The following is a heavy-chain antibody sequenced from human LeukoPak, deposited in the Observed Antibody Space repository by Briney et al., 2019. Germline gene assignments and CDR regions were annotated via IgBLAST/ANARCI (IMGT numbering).Heavy chain of an antibody. D-gene: IGHD3-22*01. CDR2: IYYSGST. CDR1: GGSINTYY. Sequence: PSETLSLTCTVSGGSINTYYWSWIRQPPGKGLEWIGYIYYSGSTNYNPSLKSRVTISLDTSKNQFSLKLSSVTAADTAVYYCASSLYYDSTFDYWGQGTLVTVSS. CDR3: ASSLYYDSTFDY. V-gene: IGHV4-59*01. J-gene: IGHJ4*02.